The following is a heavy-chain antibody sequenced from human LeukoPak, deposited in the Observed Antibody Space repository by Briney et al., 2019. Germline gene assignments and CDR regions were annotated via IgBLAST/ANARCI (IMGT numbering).Heavy chain of an antibody. J-gene: IGHJ6*04. D-gene: IGHD2-2*01. CDR1: GYTFTSYY. CDR2: INPSGGST. Sequence: ASVKVSCKASGYTFTSYYMHWVRQAPGQGLEWMGIINPSGGSTSYAQKFQGRVTMTRDMSTSTVYMELSSLRSEDTAVYYCARSWRGYQLLPGEPAPPDVWGKGTTVTVSS. CDR3: ARSWRGYQLLPGEPAPPDV. V-gene: IGHV1-46*01.